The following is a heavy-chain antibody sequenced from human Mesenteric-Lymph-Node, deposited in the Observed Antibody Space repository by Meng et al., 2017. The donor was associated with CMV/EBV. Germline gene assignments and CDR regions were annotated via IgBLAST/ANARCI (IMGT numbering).Heavy chain of an antibody. CDR2: IGTGSTK. V-gene: IGHV3-69-1*02. D-gene: IGHD5-12*01. Sequence: GGSLRLSCAASGFSLSIYSMNWVRQAPGKGLEWVAYIGTGSTKYYADSLEGRFTVSRDDAKNSLYLQMNSLRGEDTAVYYCARDWSGYEAYWGQGTLVTVSS. J-gene: IGHJ4*02. CDR3: ARDWSGYEAY. CDR1: GFSLSIYS.